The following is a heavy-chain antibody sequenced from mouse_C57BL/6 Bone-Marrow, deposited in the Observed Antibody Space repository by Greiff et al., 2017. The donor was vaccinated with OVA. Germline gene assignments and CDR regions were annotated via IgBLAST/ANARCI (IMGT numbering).Heavy chain of an antibody. J-gene: IGHJ1*03. V-gene: IGHV1-82*01. Sequence: VQLVESGPELVKPGASVKISCKASGYAFSSSWMNWVKQRPGKGLEWIGRIYPGDGDTNYNGKFKGKATLTADKSSSTAYMQLSSLTSEDSAVYFCARRRDYGWYFDVWGTGTTVTVSS. CDR1: GYAFSSSW. D-gene: IGHD2-4*01. CDR3: ARRRDYGWYFDV. CDR2: IYPGDGDT.